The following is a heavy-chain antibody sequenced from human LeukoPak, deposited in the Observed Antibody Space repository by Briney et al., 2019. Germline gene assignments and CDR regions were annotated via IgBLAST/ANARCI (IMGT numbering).Heavy chain of an antibody. Sequence: PSETLSLTCTVSGDSVSSGTYYWSWIRQPPGKGLEWIGYIYYSGSTYYNPSLKSRVTISVDTSKNQFSLKLRSVTAADTAVYYCARDSSGYGSIDYWGQGTLVTVSS. CDR3: ARDSSGYGSIDY. D-gene: IGHD3-22*01. J-gene: IGHJ4*02. CDR1: GDSVSSGTYY. V-gene: IGHV4-30-4*01. CDR2: IYYSGST.